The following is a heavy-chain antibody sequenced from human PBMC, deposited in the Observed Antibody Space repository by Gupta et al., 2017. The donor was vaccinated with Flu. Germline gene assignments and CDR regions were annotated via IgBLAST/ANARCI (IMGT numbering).Heavy chain of an antibody. J-gene: IGHJ4*02. CDR1: GYPFTSYG. CDR3: ARRTSDSDWHYFDN. Sequence: QVQLTQSGAEVKKPGASVKVSCKASGYPFTSYGINWVRQAPGQGLEWMGWISVFNGYTKYAQRLQGRVSMTTDISTSTAYMELRSLRTDDTAVYYCARRTSDSDWHYFDNWGQGTLVTVSS. D-gene: IGHD6-19*01. CDR2: ISVFNGYT. V-gene: IGHV1-18*01.